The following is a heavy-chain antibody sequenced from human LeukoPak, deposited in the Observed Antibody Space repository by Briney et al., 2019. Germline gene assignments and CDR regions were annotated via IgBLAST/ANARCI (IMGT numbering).Heavy chain of an antibody. D-gene: IGHD3-10*01. Sequence: GGSLRLSCAASGFAFSGYSTSWVRQAPGKGLECVAYIKLGVNERYYVDSVKGRFTISRDNTKSSLYLQMNSLRVEDTALYYCARSGSGYDHWGQGALVTVSS. V-gene: IGHV3-7*01. CDR3: ARSGSGYDH. CDR1: GFAFSGYS. CDR2: IKLGVNER. J-gene: IGHJ4*02.